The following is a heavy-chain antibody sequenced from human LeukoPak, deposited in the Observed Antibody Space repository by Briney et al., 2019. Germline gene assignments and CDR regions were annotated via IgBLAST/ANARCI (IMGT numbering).Heavy chain of an antibody. CDR3: ARGGSSYFDY. D-gene: IGHD1-26*01. V-gene: IGHV1-69*05. CDR2: IIPIFGTA. J-gene: IGHJ4*02. CDR1: GGTFNSYA. Sequence: GASVKVSCKASGGTFNSYAISWVRQAPGQGLEWMGGIIPIFGTADYAQKFQGRVTITTDESTSTAYMELSSLRSEDTAVYYCARGGSSYFDYWGQGTLVTVSS.